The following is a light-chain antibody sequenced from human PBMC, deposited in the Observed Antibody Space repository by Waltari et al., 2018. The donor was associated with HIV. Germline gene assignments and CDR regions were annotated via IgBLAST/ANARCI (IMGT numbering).Light chain of an antibody. Sequence: YELTQPPSVSVAPGQTALITCGGNNIESKSVQWYPQKPGQAPELVIYFDLDRPSGIPERFSGSVSGNTATLTISRVDAGDEADYYCQVWDRSSDQVIFGGGTKLTV. CDR1: NIESKS. V-gene: IGLV3-21*04. J-gene: IGLJ2*01. CDR3: QVWDRSSDQVI. CDR2: FDL.